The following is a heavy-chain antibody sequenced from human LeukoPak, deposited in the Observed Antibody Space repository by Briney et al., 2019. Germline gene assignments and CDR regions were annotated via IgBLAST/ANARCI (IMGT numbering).Heavy chain of an antibody. J-gene: IGHJ5*02. Sequence: ASVKVSCKTSGYTFTSYDINWVRQAPGQGLEWMGWMNPNSGNTGYAQKFQGRVTMTRNTSISTAYMELSSLRSDDTAVYYCARGPTMVRGPNWFDPWGQGTLVTVSS. V-gene: IGHV1-8*01. D-gene: IGHD3-10*01. CDR2: MNPNSGNT. CDR1: GYTFTSYD. CDR3: ARGPTMVRGPNWFDP.